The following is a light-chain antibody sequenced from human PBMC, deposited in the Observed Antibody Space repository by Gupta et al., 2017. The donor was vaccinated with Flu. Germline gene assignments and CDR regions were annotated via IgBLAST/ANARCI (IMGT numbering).Light chain of an antibody. J-gene: IGLJ1*01. CDR1: NNDIGRYDY. Sequence: QSALTQPASVSGSPGQSVTISCTGTNNDIGRYDYVSWYQHHPGKAPKLILYEAIKRPSGVSDRFSGSKSGKTASLTISGLEAEDEGYYYCCSHTGDSTLIFGSGTSVTVL. V-gene: IGLV2-14*01. CDR2: EAI. CDR3: CSHTGDSTLI.